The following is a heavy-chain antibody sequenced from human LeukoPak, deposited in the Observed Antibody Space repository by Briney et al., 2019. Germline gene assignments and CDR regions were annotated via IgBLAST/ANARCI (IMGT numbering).Heavy chain of an antibody. J-gene: IGHJ4*02. D-gene: IGHD1-14*01. CDR1: GFAFSTYS. V-gene: IGHV3-30*01. Sequence: PGRSLRLSCAASGFAFSTYSMHWVRQAPGKGLEWLALISSDGSNENFADSVKGRFTISRDNSKNTLYLQMNSLRSEDTVIYYCAGDPNRSYFDHWGQGTLVTVSS. CDR2: ISSDGSNE. CDR3: AGDPNRSYFDH.